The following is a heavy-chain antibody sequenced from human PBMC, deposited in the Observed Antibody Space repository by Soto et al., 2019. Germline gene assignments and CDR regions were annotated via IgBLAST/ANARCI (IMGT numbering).Heavy chain of an antibody. J-gene: IGHJ4*02. CDR2: ISWNSGSI. Sequence: EVQLVESGGGLVQPGRSLRLSCAASGFTFDDYAMHWVRQAPGKGLEWVSGISWNSGSIGYADSVKGRFTISRDNAKNSLYLQMNSLRAEDTALYYCAKVAPLYGDYGFDYWGQGTLVTVSS. V-gene: IGHV3-9*01. CDR1: GFTFDDYA. D-gene: IGHD4-17*01. CDR3: AKVAPLYGDYGFDY.